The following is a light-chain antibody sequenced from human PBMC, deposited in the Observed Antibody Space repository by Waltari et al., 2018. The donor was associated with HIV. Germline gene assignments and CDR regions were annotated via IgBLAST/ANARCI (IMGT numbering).Light chain of an antibody. Sequence: DIVMTQSPDSLAVSLGERATIHCKSSQSLLYSSSNKNSLAWYKHKPGQPPGLLIYWASTRDSGVPDRFSGSGSGTDFTLTISSLQAEDGAVYYCQQYYSTPYTFGLGTKLEIK. V-gene: IGKV4-1*01. CDR1: QSLLYSSSNKNS. J-gene: IGKJ2*01. CDR2: WAS. CDR3: QQYYSTPYT.